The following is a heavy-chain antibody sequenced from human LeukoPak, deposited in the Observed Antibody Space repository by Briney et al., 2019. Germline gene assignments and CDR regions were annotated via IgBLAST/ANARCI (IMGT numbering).Heavy chain of an antibody. J-gene: IGHJ4*02. CDR3: ARVSWFGENSIDY. Sequence: QAGGSLRLSCAASGFIVSSTYMTWARQAPGKGLEWVSVIYSGGSTYYADSVKGRFTISRDNSKNTLYLQMNSLRAEDTAVYYCARVSWFGENSIDYWGQGTLVTVSS. D-gene: IGHD3-10*01. CDR2: IYSGGST. CDR1: GFIVSSTY. V-gene: IGHV3-53*05.